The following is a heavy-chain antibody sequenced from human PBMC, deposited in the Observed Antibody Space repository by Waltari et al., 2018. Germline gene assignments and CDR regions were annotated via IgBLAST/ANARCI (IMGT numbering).Heavy chain of an antibody. CDR1: GGSISSGGYY. CDR3: ARYLAGADDAFDI. J-gene: IGHJ3*02. V-gene: IGHV4-31*03. CDR2: IYYSGRT. Sequence: QVKLQESGTGLVTHSQTLSLTCTVSGGSISSGGYYWSWIRQHPGKGLEWIGYIYYSGRTYYNPSLKIRVTISVYTSKHQFSLTLSSVTAAATALYYCARYLAGADDAFDIWGQGTMVTVSS. D-gene: IGHD2-15*01.